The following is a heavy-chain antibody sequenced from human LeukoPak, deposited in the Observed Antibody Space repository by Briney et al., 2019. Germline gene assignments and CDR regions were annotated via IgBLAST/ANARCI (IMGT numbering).Heavy chain of an antibody. Sequence: SETLSLTCAVSGGSISSSHYYWGWIRQPPGKGLEWIGSIYYSGSTYYNPSLKSRVTISVDTSKNQFSLKLSSVTAAETAVYYCAREGRYRYGYNEYHSYMDIWGKGTTVTVSS. CDR1: GGSISSSHYY. D-gene: IGHD5-24*01. CDR2: IYYSGST. V-gene: IGHV4-39*07. J-gene: IGHJ6*03. CDR3: AREGRYRYGYNEYHSYMDI.